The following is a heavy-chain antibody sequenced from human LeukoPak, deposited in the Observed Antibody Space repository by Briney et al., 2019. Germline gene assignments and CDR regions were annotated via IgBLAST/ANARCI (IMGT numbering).Heavy chain of an antibody. CDR2: INPNSGGT. D-gene: IGHD1-26*01. J-gene: IGHJ6*02. CDR3: ARGWEHYYYGMDV. CDR1: GYTFTGYY. V-gene: IGHV1-2*02. Sequence: ASVKDSCKASGYTFTGYYMHWVRQAPGQGLEWMGWINPNSGGTNYAQKFQGRVTMTRDTSISTAYMELSRLRSDDTAVYYCARGWEHYYYGMDVWGQGTTVTVSS.